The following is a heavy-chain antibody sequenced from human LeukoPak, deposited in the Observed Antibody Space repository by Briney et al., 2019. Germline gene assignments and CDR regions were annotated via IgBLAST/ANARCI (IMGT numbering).Heavy chain of an antibody. CDR2: MNPKSGNT. Sequence: ASVKVSCKASGYTFTSYDVNWVRQAAGQGLEWMGWMNPKSGNTGYAQKLQGRVTMTRDTSSNTAYMELSSLYSEDTAVYYCARAIPFGYYLGGNYYERSSHGFDIWGQGTVVTVSS. J-gene: IGHJ3*02. CDR1: GYTFTSYD. CDR3: ARAIPFGYYLGGNYYERSSHGFDI. V-gene: IGHV1-8*01. D-gene: IGHD2-15*01.